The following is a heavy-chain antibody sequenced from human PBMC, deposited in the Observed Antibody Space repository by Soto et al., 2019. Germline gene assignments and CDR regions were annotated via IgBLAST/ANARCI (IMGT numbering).Heavy chain of an antibody. J-gene: IGHJ6*02. Sequence: PSETLSLTCTVSGVSISSGNCYWGWIRQPPGKGLEWIGSIYYSGSTYYNPSLKSRVTISVDTSKNQFSLKLSSVTAADTAVYYCARGSITIFGVVIIGYYYYGMDVWGQGTTVTVSS. D-gene: IGHD3-3*01. CDR3: ARGSITIFGVVIIGYYYYGMDV. CDR2: IYYSGST. V-gene: IGHV4-39*01. CDR1: GVSISSGNCY.